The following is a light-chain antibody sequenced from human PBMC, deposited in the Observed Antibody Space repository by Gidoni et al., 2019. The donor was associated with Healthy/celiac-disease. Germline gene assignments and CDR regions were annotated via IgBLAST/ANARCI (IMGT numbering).Light chain of an antibody. CDR1: QSVSSY. Sequence: EIVLTQSPATLSLSPGERATLSCRASQSVSSYLAWYQQKPGQAPRLLIYDASNRATGIPARFSGRVSGTDFTLTIRSLEPEAFAVYYCQQRSTWPTFGQGTKVELQ. J-gene: IGKJ1*01. V-gene: IGKV3-11*01. CDR2: DAS. CDR3: QQRSTWPT.